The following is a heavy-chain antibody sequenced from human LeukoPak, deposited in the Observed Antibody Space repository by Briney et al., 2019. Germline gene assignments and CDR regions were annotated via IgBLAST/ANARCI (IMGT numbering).Heavy chain of an antibody. V-gene: IGHV3-23*01. CDR2: ISGSGGST. CDR1: GFTFSSYA. J-gene: IGHJ4*02. D-gene: IGHD2-2*01. CDR3: AKDFYCSSTSCYLGSPGY. Sequence: GGSLRLSCAASGFTFSSYAMSWVRQAPGKGLEWVSAISGSGGSTYYADSVKGRFTISRDNSKNTLYLQMNSLRAEDTAVYYCAKDFYCSSTSCYLGSPGYWGQGTLVTVSS.